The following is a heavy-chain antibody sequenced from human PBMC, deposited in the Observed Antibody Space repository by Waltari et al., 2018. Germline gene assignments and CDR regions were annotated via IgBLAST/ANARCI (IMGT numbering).Heavy chain of an antibody. J-gene: IGHJ4*02. CDR1: GFTFSDHS. CDR3: TRWVCRSNCYIDY. D-gene: IGHD1-26*01. Sequence: EVQLVESGGGLVRPGGSQRLSCGASGFTFSDHSMTWVRQAPGKGLEGVASINHEGSEKDYGDSVKGRLTISRDNAKNSLYLQMNSLSDEDTAVYYCTRWVCRSNCYIDYWGQGTLVTVSS. CDR2: INHEGSEK. V-gene: IGHV3-7*04.